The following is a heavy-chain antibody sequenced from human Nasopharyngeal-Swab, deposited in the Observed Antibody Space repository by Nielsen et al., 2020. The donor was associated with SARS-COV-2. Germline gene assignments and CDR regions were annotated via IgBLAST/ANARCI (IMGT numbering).Heavy chain of an antibody. CDR2: ISHNSGT. CDR1: GVSITSQY. J-gene: IGHJ5*02. V-gene: IGHV4-59*11. Sequence: SETLSLTCTVSGVSITSQYWSWIRQPPGKGLEWIAYISHNSGTSYNPSLKSRVTMFMDTSKNQFSLRLRSVTAADTAVYYCAKEGATGWFDPWCQGTLVTVSS. CDR3: AKEGATGWFDP.